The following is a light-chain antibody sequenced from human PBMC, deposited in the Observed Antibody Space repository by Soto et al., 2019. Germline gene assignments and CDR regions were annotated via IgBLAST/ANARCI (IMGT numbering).Light chain of an antibody. CDR1: QSLVHSDGRTY. V-gene: IGKV2-30*02. CDR2: KVS. Sequence: LMTQTPLSLPVTLGQPASISCRSSQSLVHSDGRTYLSWFQQRPGQSPRRLIYKVSNRDSGVPDRFSGGGSGTDFTLRISRVEAEDVGVYYCLVGTHGVTFGQGTRLEN. CDR3: LVGTHGVT. J-gene: IGKJ5*01.